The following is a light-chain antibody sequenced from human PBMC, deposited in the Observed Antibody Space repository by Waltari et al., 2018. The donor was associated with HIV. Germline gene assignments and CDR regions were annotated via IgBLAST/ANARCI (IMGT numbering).Light chain of an antibody. CDR2: LNSDDSH. CDR3: QTWGTGIRV. CDR1: SGHSNYA. V-gene: IGLV4-69*01. J-gene: IGLJ3*02. Sequence: QVVLTQSPSASASLGASVKLTCTLSSGHSNYAIAWHQLQPGKGPRYLMKLNSDDSHTKGDGIPDRFSGSSSGAERYLTISSLQSEDEADYYCQTWGTGIRVFGGGTKLTVL.